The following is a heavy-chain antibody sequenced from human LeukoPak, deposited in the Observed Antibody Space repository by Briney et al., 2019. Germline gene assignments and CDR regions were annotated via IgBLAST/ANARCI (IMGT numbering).Heavy chain of an antibody. CDR3: ARVRWGSGYNWFDP. Sequence: HWASVKVSCKASGYTFTGYYMHWVRQAPGQGLEWMGWINPNSGGTNYAQKFQGRVTMTRDTSISTAYMELSRLRSDDTAVYYCARVRWGSGYNWFDPWGQGTLVTVSS. CDR1: GYTFTGYY. CDR2: INPNSGGT. V-gene: IGHV1-2*02. J-gene: IGHJ5*02. D-gene: IGHD3-10*01.